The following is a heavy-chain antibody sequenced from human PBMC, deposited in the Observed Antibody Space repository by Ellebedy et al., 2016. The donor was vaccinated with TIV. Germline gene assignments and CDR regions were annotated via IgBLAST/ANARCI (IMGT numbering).Heavy chain of an antibody. CDR2: ISWNSGSI. Sequence: GGSLRLXCAASGFTFDDYAMHWVRQAPGKGLEWVSGISWNSGSIGYADSVKGRFTISRDNAKNSLYLQMNSLRAEDTALYCCAKDIEATVISMMNAFDIWGQGTMVTVSS. CDR1: GFTFDDYA. J-gene: IGHJ3*02. V-gene: IGHV3-9*01. CDR3: AKDIEATVISMMNAFDI. D-gene: IGHD4-17*01.